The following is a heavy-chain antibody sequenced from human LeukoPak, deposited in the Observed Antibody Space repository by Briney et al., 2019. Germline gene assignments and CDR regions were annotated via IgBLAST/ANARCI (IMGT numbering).Heavy chain of an antibody. CDR3: ASKPSSWYGDYV. V-gene: IGHV4-39*01. J-gene: IGHJ4*02. CDR2: IFYSGST. CDR1: GGSISRSSYY. D-gene: IGHD4-17*01. Sequence: SETLSLTCTVSGGSISRSSYYWGWIRQPPGKGLEWIGSIFYSGSTYYNPSLKSRVTISVDTSKNQFSLKLSSVTAADTAVYYCASKPSSWYGDYVWGQGTLVTVSS.